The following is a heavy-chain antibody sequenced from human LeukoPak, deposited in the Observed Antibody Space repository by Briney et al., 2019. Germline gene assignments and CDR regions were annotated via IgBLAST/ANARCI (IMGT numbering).Heavy chain of an antibody. J-gene: IGHJ4*02. Sequence: PGGSLRLSCAASGFTFSSYGMHWVRQAPGKGLEWVAFIRYDGSNKYYADSVKGRFTTSRDNSKNTLYLQMNSLRAEDTAVYYCAKVLYDFWSGYFHHYFDYWGQGTLVTVSS. CDR2: IRYDGSNK. V-gene: IGHV3-30*02. D-gene: IGHD3-3*01. CDR1: GFTFSSYG. CDR3: AKVLYDFWSGYFHHYFDY.